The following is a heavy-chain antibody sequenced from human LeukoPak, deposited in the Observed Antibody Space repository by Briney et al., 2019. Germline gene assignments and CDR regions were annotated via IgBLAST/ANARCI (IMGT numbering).Heavy chain of an antibody. J-gene: IGHJ2*01. CDR3: ARYLAAGYFDL. V-gene: IGHV4-59*08. Sequence: PSETLSLTCTVSGGSIGSYYRSWIRQPPGKGLEWIGYIYYTGSTNYNPSLKSRVTISVDTSKIQLSLKLSSVTAADTAVYYCARYLAAGYFDLWGRGTLVTVSS. D-gene: IGHD6-25*01. CDR1: GGSIGSYY. CDR2: IYYTGST.